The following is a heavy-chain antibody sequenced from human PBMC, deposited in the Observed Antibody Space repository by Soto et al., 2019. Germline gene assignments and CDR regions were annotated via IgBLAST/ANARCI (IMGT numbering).Heavy chain of an antibody. V-gene: IGHV4-30-4*01. CDR1: GGSIRSGDYY. Sequence: QVQLQESGPGLVKPSQTLSLTCTVSGGSIRSGDYYWSWIRQPPGKCLEWRGYIYYSWSTYYNPSLKSRVTISVGTSKNQFSLKRSSVTAAYTSVYYCARVNGGATTVADYWGQGTLVTVSS. CDR2: IYYSWST. D-gene: IGHD1-26*01. J-gene: IGHJ4*02. CDR3: ARVNGGATTVADY.